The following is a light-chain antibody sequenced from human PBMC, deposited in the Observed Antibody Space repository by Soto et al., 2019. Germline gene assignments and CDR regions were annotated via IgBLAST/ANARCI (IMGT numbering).Light chain of an antibody. Sequence: DIQMTQSPSSLSASVGDRVTITCRASQSISSYFNLYQQKPGKAPKLLIYAASRLQSGVPSSFSGSGSGTDFTLTISSLQPEDFATDYCQQSYSTPYTFGQGTKLEIK. V-gene: IGKV1-39*01. CDR1: QSISSY. J-gene: IGKJ2*01. CDR2: AAS. CDR3: QQSYSTPYT.